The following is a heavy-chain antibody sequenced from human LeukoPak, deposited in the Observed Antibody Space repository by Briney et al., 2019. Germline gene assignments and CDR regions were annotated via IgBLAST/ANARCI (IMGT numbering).Heavy chain of an antibody. J-gene: IGHJ4*03. Sequence: SGTLSLTCAVYGGSLSSYYWSWIRQSPGKGLEWIAEINHRGDTNYNPSVKSRVSISVDTSKNQFSLKVTSLTAADTAVYYCARGPTISETGYFDYWGQGTLVTVSS. CDR2: INHRGDT. CDR3: ARGPTISETGYFDY. V-gene: IGHV4-34*01. CDR1: GGSLSSYY. D-gene: IGHD1-1*01.